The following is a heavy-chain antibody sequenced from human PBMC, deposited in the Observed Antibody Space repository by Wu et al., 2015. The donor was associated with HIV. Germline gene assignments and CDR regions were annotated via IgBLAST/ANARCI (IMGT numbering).Heavy chain of an antibody. J-gene: IGHJ6*03. CDR1: GYTFTSYG. CDR2: ISAYNGNT. Sequence: QVQLVQSGAEVKKPGASVKVSCKASGYTFTSYGISWVRQAPGQGLEWMGWISAYNGNTNYAQKLQGRVTMTTDTSTSTAYMELRSLRSDDTAVYYCARVDCSSTSCYNSYYYYMDVWGKGTTGHRLL. CDR3: ARVDCSSTSCYNSYYYYMDV. D-gene: IGHD2-2*02. V-gene: IGHV1-18*01.